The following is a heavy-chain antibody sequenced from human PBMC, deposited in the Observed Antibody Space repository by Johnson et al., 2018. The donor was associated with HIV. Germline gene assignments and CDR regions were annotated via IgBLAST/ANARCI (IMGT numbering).Heavy chain of an antibody. J-gene: IGHJ3*02. Sequence: QVQLVESGGGVVQPGRSLRLSCAASGFTFSSYAMHWVRQAPGKGLEWVAVISYDGSNKYYADSVKGRFTISRDNSKNTLYLQMNSLRAEDTAVYYCARGMVVAATNAFDIWGQGTMVTVSS. CDR3: ARGMVVAATNAFDI. CDR1: GFTFSSYA. CDR2: ISYDGSNK. V-gene: IGHV3-30*04. D-gene: IGHD2-15*01.